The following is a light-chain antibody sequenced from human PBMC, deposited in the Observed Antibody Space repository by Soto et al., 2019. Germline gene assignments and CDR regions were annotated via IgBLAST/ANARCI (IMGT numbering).Light chain of an antibody. CDR1: QSVSSSY. J-gene: IGKJ2*01. CDR2: GAS. V-gene: IGKV3-20*01. Sequence: EIVLTQSPGTLSLSPGERATLSCRASQSVSSSYLAWYQQNPGQAPRLLIYGASSRATGIPDRFSGRGSGTDFTLTISRLEPEDFAVYDCQQYGSSHPMYTFGQGTKLEIK. CDR3: QQYGSSHPMYT.